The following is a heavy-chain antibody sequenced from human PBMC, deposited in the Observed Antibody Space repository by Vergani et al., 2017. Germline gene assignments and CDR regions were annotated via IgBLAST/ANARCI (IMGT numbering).Heavy chain of an antibody. CDR2: IYPGDSDT. D-gene: IGHD2-15*01. V-gene: IGHV5-51*01. CDR1: GYSFTSYW. Sequence: EVQLLESGGGLVQPGESLKISCKASGYSFTSYWIGWVRQMPGKGLEWMGIIYPGDSDTRYSPSFQGQVTISADKSISAAFLHWSSLKASDTAMYYCARQKDGRSWFDPWGQGTLVTVSS. CDR3: ARQKDGRSWFDP. J-gene: IGHJ5*02.